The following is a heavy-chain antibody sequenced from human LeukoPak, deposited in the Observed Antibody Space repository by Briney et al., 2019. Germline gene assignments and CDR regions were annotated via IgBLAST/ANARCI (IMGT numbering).Heavy chain of an antibody. V-gene: IGHV3-48*03. CDR2: ISSSGSTI. CDR3: ARVGGATAVTMYFEY. Sequence: GGSLRLSCAASGFTFSSYEMNWVRQAPGKGPEWVSYISSSGSTIYYADSVKGRFTISRDNAKNSLYLQMNSLRDEDTAVYYCARVGGATAVTMYFEYWGQGTLVTVTS. CDR1: GFTFSSYE. J-gene: IGHJ4*02. D-gene: IGHD1-26*01.